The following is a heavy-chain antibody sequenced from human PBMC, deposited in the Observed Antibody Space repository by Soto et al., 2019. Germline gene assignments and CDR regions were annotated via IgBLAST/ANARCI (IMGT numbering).Heavy chain of an antibody. D-gene: IGHD1-26*01. J-gene: IGHJ6*02. V-gene: IGHV4-34*01. CDR3: ARGRRRSHYNYYYYGMDV. CDR1: GGSFSGYY. CDR2: INHSGST. Sequence: SETLSLTCDVYGGSFSGYYWSWIRQPPGKGLEWIGEINHSGSTNYNPSLKSRVTISVDTSKNQFSLKLSSVTAADTAVYYCARGRRRSHYNYYYYGMDVWGQGTTVTVSS.